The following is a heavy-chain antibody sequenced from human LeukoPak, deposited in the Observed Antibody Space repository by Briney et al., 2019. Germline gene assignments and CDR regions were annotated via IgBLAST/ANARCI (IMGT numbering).Heavy chain of an antibody. CDR3: ARDEAQPSYMDV. D-gene: IGHD1-14*01. J-gene: IGHJ6*03. Sequence: PGGSLRLSCAASGFTFSSYAMHWVRQAPGKGLESVAVISYDGGNQYYADSVKGRFTVSRDNSKNTLYLQMNSLRTEDTAVYYCARDEAQPSYMDVRGKGTTVTVSS. V-gene: IGHV3-30*04. CDR1: GFTFSSYA. CDR2: ISYDGGNQ.